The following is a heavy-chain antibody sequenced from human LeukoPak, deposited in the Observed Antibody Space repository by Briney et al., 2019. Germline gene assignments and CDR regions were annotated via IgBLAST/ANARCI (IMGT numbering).Heavy chain of an antibody. CDR3: ARGRRRNWFDP. CDR2: INHSGST. Sequence: SETLSLTCTVSGGSISSSSYYWSWIRQPPGKGLEWIGEINHSGSTNYNPSLKSRVTISVDTSKNQFSLKLSSVTAADTAVYYCARGRRRNWFDPWGQGTLVTVSS. CDR1: GGSISSSSYY. J-gene: IGHJ5*02. V-gene: IGHV4-39*07.